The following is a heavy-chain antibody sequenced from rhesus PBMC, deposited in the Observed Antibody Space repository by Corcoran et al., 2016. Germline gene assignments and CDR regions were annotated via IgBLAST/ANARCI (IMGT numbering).Heavy chain of an antibody. CDR2: INSGACTT. J-gene: IGHJ4*01. CDR3: AKGWDTVTTIDY. D-gene: IGHD4-23*01. CDR1: GFTFSSYG. V-gene: IGHV3S5*01. Sequence: EVQLVETGGGLVQPGGSLKLSCAASGFTFSSYGMSWVRQAPGKGLEWVSAINSGACTTYYADSVKGRFTISRDNSKNTLSLQMNSLGAEDTAVYYCAKGWDTVTTIDYWGQGVLVTVSS.